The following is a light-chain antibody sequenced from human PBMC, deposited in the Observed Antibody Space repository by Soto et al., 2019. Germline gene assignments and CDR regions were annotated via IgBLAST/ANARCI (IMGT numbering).Light chain of an antibody. CDR3: SSYTSTSTYV. CDR2: DVS. Sequence: QSALTQPASVSGSPGQSITISCTGTSSDVGGYNYVSWYQQHPGKAPKVMISDVSNRHSGVSNRFSGSKSDNTASLTISELQAEDEANYYCSSYTSTSTYVFGTGTKLTVL. V-gene: IGLV2-14*01. CDR1: SSDVGGYNY. J-gene: IGLJ1*01.